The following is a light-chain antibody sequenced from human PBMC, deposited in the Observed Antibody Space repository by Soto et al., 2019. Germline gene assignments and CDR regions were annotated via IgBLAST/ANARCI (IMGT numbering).Light chain of an antibody. J-gene: IGKJ1*01. V-gene: IGKV3-15*01. Sequence: EIVMTQSPGTLSVSPGERATLSCRASQSVSSNLAWYQQKPGQAPRLLIYGASTRATGIPARFSGSGSGTEFTLTISSLRAEGFAVYYCQQYNNWPPWTFGQGTKVEIK. CDR2: GAS. CDR1: QSVSSN. CDR3: QQYNNWPPWT.